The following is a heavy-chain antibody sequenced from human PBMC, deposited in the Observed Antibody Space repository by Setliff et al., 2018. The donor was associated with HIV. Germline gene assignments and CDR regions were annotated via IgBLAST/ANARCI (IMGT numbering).Heavy chain of an antibody. Sequence: SETLSLTCTVSNDSISNYYWSWIRQPPGKGLESIGFLHHSGTPIYNPSFKSRVRISVDTSKNRISLNLSSVTAADTAVYYCARSIARDYWYFGHWGRGSLVTDSS. CDR2: LHHSGTP. CDR3: ARSIARDYWYFGH. D-gene: IGHD6-6*01. CDR1: NDSISNYY. V-gene: IGHV4-59*01. J-gene: IGHJ2*01.